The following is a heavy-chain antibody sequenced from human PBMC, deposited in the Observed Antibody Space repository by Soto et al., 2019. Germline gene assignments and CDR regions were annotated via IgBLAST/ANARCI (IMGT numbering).Heavy chain of an antibody. D-gene: IGHD3-10*01. Sequence: EVQPLESGGGLVQPGGSLRLSCAASGFTFTNYAMTWVRQAPGKGLEWVSAISGGGDTTSYADSVKGRFTVSRDGSKNTLYLQMSSLRAEDTALYYCAKGRGGSGSLTPRVDFWGQGTLVTVSS. CDR2: ISGGGDTT. CDR1: GFTFTNYA. J-gene: IGHJ4*02. V-gene: IGHV3-23*01. CDR3: AKGRGGSGSLTPRVDF.